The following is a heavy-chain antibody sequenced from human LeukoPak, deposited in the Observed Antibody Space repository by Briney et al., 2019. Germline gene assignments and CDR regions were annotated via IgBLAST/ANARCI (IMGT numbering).Heavy chain of an antibody. CDR1: GYSFTTYA. CDR2: INTNTGNP. V-gene: IGHV7-4-1*02. J-gene: IGHJ4*02. CDR3: AISPVYYDILTGYYKDSPLDY. D-gene: IGHD3-9*01. Sequence: ASVKVSCKASGYSFTTYAMYWVRQAPGQGLEWMGWINTNTGNPTYAQGFTGRFVFSLDASVSTAYLEISSLEAEDTAVYYCAISPVYYDILTGYYKDSPLDYWGQGTLVTVSS.